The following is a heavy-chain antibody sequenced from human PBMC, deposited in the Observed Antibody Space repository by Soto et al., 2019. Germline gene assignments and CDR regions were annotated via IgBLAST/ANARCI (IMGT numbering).Heavy chain of an antibody. CDR3: AKELAAAGHVYGMDV. D-gene: IGHD6-13*01. Sequence: QVQLVESGGGVVQPGRSLRLSCAASGFTFSSYGMHWVRQAPGKGLEWVAVISYDGSNKYYADSVKGRFTISRDNSKNTLYLQMNSLRAEDTAVYNCAKELAAAGHVYGMDVWGQGTTVTVSS. CDR2: ISYDGSNK. V-gene: IGHV3-30*18. CDR1: GFTFSSYG. J-gene: IGHJ6*02.